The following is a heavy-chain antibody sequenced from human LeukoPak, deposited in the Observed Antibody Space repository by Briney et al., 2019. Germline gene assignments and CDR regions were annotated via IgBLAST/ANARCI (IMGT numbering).Heavy chain of an antibody. CDR2: IYYSGST. J-gene: IGHJ4*02. V-gene: IGHV4-30-4*01. Sequence: SETLSLTCTVSGGSISSGDYYWNWIRQPPGKGLEWIGYIYYSGSTYYNPSLKSRFTISVDTSKNQFSLKLNSVTAADTAVYYCARGGFYFHYWGQGTLVTVSS. CDR3: ARGGFYFHY. CDR1: GGSISSGDYY.